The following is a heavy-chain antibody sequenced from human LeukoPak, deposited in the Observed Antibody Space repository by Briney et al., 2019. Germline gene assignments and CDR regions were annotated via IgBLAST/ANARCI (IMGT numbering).Heavy chain of an antibody. D-gene: IGHD6-13*01. V-gene: IGHV4-31*03. J-gene: IGHJ6*02. Sequence: SETLSLTCTVSGGSISSGGYYWSWIRQHPGKGLEWIGYIYYSGSTYYNPSLKSRVTILVDTSKNQFSLKLSSVTAADTAVYYCARDCSSWYPPYYYYGMDVWGQGTTVTVSS. CDR1: GGSISSGGYY. CDR2: IYYSGST. CDR3: ARDCSSWYPPYYYYGMDV.